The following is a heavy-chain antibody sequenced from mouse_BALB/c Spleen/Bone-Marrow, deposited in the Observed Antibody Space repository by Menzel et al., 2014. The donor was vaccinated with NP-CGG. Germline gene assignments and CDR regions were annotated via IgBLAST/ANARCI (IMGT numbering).Heavy chain of an antibody. Sequence: VQLKDSGAGLVQPGGSLRLSCATSGFTFTDYYMSWVRQPPGKALEWLGFIRNKANGYTTEYSASVKGRFTISRDNSQSILYLQMNTLRAEDSATYYCAVMDYWGQGTSVTVSS. CDR1: GFTFTDYY. J-gene: IGHJ4*01. CDR3: AVMDY. V-gene: IGHV7-3*02. CDR2: IRNKANGYTT.